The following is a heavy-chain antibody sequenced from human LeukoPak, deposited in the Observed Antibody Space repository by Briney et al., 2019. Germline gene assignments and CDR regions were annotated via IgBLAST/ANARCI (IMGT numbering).Heavy chain of an antibody. CDR3: ASSGSCRFDY. CDR1: GGSFSGYY. CDR2: INHSGST. Sequence: SETLSLTCAVHGGSFSGYYWSWIRQPPGKGLEWIGEINHSGSTNYNPSLKSRVTISVDTSKNQFSLKLSSVTAADTAVYYCASSGSCRFDYWGQGTLVTVSS. J-gene: IGHJ4*02. D-gene: IGHD1-26*01. V-gene: IGHV4-34*01.